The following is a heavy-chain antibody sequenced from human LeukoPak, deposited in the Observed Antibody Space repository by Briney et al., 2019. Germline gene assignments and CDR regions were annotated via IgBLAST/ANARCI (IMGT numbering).Heavy chain of an antibody. V-gene: IGHV4-59*01. J-gene: IGHJ4*01. D-gene: IGHD1-26*01. CDR1: GGSISTYY. Sequence: PSETLSLTCTVSGGSISTYYWSWIRQPPGKGLECIAYIYYSGSTNYNPSLRSRVTISVDTSKNLFSLKLSSVTAADTAVYYCARGGSYYGYFDYWGHGALVTVSS. CDR2: IYYSGST. CDR3: ARGGSYYGYFDY.